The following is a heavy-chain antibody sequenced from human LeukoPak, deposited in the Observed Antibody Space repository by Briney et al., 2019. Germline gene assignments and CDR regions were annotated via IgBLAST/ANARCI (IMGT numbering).Heavy chain of an antibody. Sequence: SVKVSCKASGGTFSSYAISWVRQAPGQGLEWMGRIIPIFGIANYAQKFQGRVTITADKSTSTAYMELSSLRSEDTAVYYCARIPDTGYYYGMDVWGQGTTVTVAS. CDR3: ARIPDTGYYYGMDV. V-gene: IGHV1-69*04. D-gene: IGHD5-18*01. CDR2: IIPIFGIA. CDR1: GGTFSSYA. J-gene: IGHJ6*02.